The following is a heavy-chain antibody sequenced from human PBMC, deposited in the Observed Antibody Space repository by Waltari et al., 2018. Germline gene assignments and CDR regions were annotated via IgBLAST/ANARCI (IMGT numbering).Heavy chain of an antibody. CDR3: ARVPTYTVSTGGFDY. CDR2: FNRDGSTI. Sequence: EVQLVESGGGLVQPGGSLRLSCAASGFTFSTYYWMHWVRQAPGQGLVLVSLFNRDGSTINYADSVKGRFTISRDNAKNTVYLQMNSLRAADTAVYYCARVPTYTVSTGGFDYWGQGTLVTVSS. J-gene: IGHJ4*02. V-gene: IGHV3-74*01. D-gene: IGHD4-17*01. CDR1: GFTFSTYYW.